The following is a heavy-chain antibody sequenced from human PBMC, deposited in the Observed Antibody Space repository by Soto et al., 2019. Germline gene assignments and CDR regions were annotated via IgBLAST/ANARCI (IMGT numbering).Heavy chain of an antibody. V-gene: IGHV1-18*04. J-gene: IGHJ4*02. D-gene: IGHD3-22*01. CDR1: GYTFTSHG. CDR3: AREPHYDSSGYYPRDLDY. CDR2: ISAYNGNT. Sequence: ASVKVSCKASGYTFTSHGISWVRQAPGQGLEWMGWISAYNGNTNYAQKLQGRVTMTTDTSTSTAYMELRSLRSDDTAVYYCAREPHYDSSGYYPRDLDYWGRGTLGTAPQ.